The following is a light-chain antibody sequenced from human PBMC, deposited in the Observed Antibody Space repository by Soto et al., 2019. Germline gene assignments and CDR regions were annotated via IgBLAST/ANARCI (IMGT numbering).Light chain of an antibody. Sequence: EIVLTQSPGTLSLSPGERATLSCRASQRVSSSYLAWYQQKPGQAPRLLIYDTSSRATDIPDRFSGSGSGTDFTLTISRLEPEDFAVYYCQQYGSPLITFGGGTKVDIK. CDR1: QRVSSSY. CDR2: DTS. V-gene: IGKV3-20*01. CDR3: QQYGSPLIT. J-gene: IGKJ4*01.